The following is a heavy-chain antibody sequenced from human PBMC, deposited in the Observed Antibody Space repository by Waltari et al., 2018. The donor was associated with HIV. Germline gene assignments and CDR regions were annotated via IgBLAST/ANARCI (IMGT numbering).Heavy chain of an antibody. J-gene: IGHJ3*02. CDR3: ARERWELLRDDAFDI. Sequence: EVQLVESGGGLVQPGGSLRLSCAASGFTFSSYWMHWVRQAPGKGLVWVSRINNDGSTTTYADSVKGRFTISRDNAKNTLNLQMNSLRAEDTAIYYCARERWELLRDDAFDIWGQGTMVIVSS. CDR1: GFTFSSYW. V-gene: IGHV3-74*01. CDR2: INNDGSTT. D-gene: IGHD1-26*01.